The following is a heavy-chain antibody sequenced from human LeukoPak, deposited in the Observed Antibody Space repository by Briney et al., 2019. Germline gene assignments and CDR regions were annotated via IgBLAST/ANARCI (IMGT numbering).Heavy chain of an antibody. D-gene: IGHD3-3*01. CDR2: ISYDGSNE. V-gene: IGHV3-30*18. Sequence: GGSLRLSCAASGFTFSSYGMHWVRQAPGKGLEWVAVISYDGSNEYYADSVKGRFTISRDNSKNTLYLQMNSLRAEDTAVYYCAKEQSYYDFWSGYYLYYFDYWGQGTLVTVSS. J-gene: IGHJ4*02. CDR1: GFTFSSYG. CDR3: AKEQSYYDFWSGYYLYYFDY.